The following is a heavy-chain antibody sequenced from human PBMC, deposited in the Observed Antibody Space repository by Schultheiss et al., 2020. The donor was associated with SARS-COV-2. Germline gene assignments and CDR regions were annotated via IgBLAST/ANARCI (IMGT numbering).Heavy chain of an antibody. CDR2: ISGSGGRT. CDR3: GRSGYSYGSDY. D-gene: IGHD5-18*01. CDR1: GFTFSSYA. V-gene: IGHV3-23*01. J-gene: IGHJ4*02. Sequence: GESLKISCAASGFTFSSYAMSWVRQAPGKGLEWVSSISGSGGRTYYADSVKGRLTISRDNSKNTLYLQMNSLRAEDTAVYYCGRSGYSYGSDYWGQGTLVTVSS.